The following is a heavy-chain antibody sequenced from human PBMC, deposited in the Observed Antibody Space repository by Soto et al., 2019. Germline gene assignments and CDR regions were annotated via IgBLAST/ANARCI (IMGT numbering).Heavy chain of an antibody. Sequence: GGSLRLSCVGSGFTFSNYGMHWVRQPPGKGLEWVALISDDGDKRYYADSVRGRLIISRDNSKDTLYLQMNSLGPDDTAVYFCAKARARIVGATSFDYWGQGTPVTVYS. CDR2: ISDDGDKR. D-gene: IGHD1-26*01. CDR3: AKARARIVGATSFDY. V-gene: IGHV3-30*18. CDR1: GFTFSNYG. J-gene: IGHJ4*02.